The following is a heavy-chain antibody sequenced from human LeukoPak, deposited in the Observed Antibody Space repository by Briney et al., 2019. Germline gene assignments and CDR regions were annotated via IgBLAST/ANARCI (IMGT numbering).Heavy chain of an antibody. CDR3: DTRPRY. CDR2: ISNSGNTI. D-gene: IGHD2-2*01. J-gene: IGHJ4*02. V-gene: IGHV3-48*03. Sequence: GGSLRLSCVGSGLTFSSYHMNWVRQAPGKGLEWISYISNSGNTIYYADSVKGRFTISRDNAKNSLYLQMNSLRAEDTAVYYCDTRPRYWGQGTLVTVSS. CDR1: GLTFSSYH.